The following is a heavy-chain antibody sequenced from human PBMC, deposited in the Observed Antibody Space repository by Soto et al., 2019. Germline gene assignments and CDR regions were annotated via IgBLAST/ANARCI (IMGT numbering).Heavy chain of an antibody. V-gene: IGHV1-8*01. CDR3: ARIRFLSRRDAFDI. J-gene: IGHJ3*02. CDR2: MNPNSGNT. Sequence: ASVKVSCKASGYTFTSYDINWVRQATGQGLEWMGWMNPNSGNTGYAQKFQGRVTMTRNTSISTAYMELSSLRSEDTAVYYCARIRFLSRRDAFDIWGQGTMVTVSS. CDR1: GYTFTSYD. D-gene: IGHD3-3*01.